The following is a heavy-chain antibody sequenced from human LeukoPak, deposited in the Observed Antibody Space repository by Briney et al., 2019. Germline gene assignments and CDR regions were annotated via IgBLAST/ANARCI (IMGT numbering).Heavy chain of an antibody. V-gene: IGHV3-30*03. D-gene: IGHD3-22*01. CDR2: ISYDGSNK. CDR1: GFTFSSYG. J-gene: IGHJ3*02. Sequence: GRSLRLSCAASGFTFSSYGMHRVRQAPGKGLEWVAVISYDGSNKYYADSVKGRFAISRDKSKNTLHLQMNSLRAEDAAVYFCAREASSGLGAFDIWGQGTMVTVSS. CDR3: AREASSGLGAFDI.